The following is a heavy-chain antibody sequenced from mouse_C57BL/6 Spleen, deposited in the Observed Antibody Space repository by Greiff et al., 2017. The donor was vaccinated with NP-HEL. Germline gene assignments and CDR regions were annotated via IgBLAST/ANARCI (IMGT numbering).Heavy chain of an antibody. J-gene: IGHJ2*01. CDR3: TRSGYSYSTPFDY. V-gene: IGHV1-15*01. CDR2: IDPETGGT. Sequence: QVQLKQSGAELVRPGASVTLSCKASGYTFTDYEMHWVKQTPVHGLEWIGAIDPETGGTAYNQKFKGKAILTADKSSSTAYMELRSLTSEDSAVYYCTRSGYSYSTPFDYWGQGTTLTVSS. D-gene: IGHD2-5*01. CDR1: GYTFTDYE.